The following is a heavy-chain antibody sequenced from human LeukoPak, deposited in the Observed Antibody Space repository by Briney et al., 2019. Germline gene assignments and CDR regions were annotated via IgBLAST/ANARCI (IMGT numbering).Heavy chain of an antibody. J-gene: IGHJ1*01. V-gene: IGHV1-24*01. CDR1: GYTLTELS. Sequence: ASVKVSCKVSGYTLTELSMHWVRQAPGKGLEWMGDFDPEDGETIYAQKFQGRVTMTEDTSTDTAYMELSSLRSEDTAVYYCATVTMGAGYFQHWGQGTLVTVSS. D-gene: IGHD2-2*01. CDR2: FDPEDGET. CDR3: ATVTMGAGYFQH.